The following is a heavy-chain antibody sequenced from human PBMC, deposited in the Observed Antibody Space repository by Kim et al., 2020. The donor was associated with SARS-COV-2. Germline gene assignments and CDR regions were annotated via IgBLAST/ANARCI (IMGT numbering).Heavy chain of an antibody. J-gene: IGHJ5*02. CDR3: ARGQWIHNWFDP. D-gene: IGHD5-18*01. CDR2: ISSSSSYT. Sequence: GGSLRLSCAASGFTFSDYYMSWIRKAPGKGLEWVSYISSSSSYTNYADSVKGRFTISRDNAKNSLYLQMNSLRAEDTAVYYCARGQWIHNWFDPWGQGTLVTVSS. CDR1: GFTFSDYY. V-gene: IGHV3-11*06.